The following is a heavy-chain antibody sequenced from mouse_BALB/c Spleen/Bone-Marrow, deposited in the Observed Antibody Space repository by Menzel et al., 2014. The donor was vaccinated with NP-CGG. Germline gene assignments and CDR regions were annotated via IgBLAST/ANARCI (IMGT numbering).Heavy chain of an antibody. V-gene: IGHV2-9-2*01. J-gene: IGHJ2*01. D-gene: IGHD1-1*01. CDR3: VRGPHYDSSYYFDY. Sequence: QVQLKESGPGLVAPSQSLSITCTVSGFSLTSYDISWIRQPPGKGLEWLGVIWTGGGTNYNSAFMSRLSISKDNSKSXVFLKMNSLQTDDTAIYYCVRGPHYDSSYYFDYWGQVTTLTVSS. CDR2: IWTGGGT. CDR1: GFSLTSYD.